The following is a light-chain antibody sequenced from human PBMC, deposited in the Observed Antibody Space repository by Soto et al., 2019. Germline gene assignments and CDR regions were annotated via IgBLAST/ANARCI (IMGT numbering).Light chain of an antibody. J-gene: IGKJ1*01. V-gene: IGKV2-28*01. CDR2: LGS. Sequence: DIVVTQSPLSLPVTPGEPASISCRSSQSLLHSNGYNYLDRYLQKPGQSPQLLIYLGSNRASGVPDRFSGSGSGTDFTLKISRVEAEDAGVYYCMQTVQAPWTFGQGTKVEIK. CDR1: QSLLHSNGYNY. CDR3: MQTVQAPWT.